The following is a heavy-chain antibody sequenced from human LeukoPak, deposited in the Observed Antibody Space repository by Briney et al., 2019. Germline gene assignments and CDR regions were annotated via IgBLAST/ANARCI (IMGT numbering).Heavy chain of an antibody. J-gene: IGHJ4*02. CDR1: GFTFNDSA. V-gene: IGHV3-23*01. Sequence: GGSLRLSCAASGFTFNDSAMTWVRQAPGKGLEGVSGISGGGGSTYYADSVEGRFTISRDNSKNTLYLQMNSLRAEDTAVYYCAKVGTAAAAPFDYWGQGTLVTVSS. CDR2: ISGGGGST. CDR3: AKVGTAAAAPFDY. D-gene: IGHD6-13*01.